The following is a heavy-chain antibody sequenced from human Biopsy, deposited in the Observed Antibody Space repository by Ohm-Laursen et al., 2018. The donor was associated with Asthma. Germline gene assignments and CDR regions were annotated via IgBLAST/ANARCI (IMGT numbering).Heavy chain of an antibody. Sequence: TLSLTCSLSSGSGGYMRSGNYYWGWIRQPPEKGLEWIGSIYYSGTTYYNPSLEIRLAVSANTSKNQFSLKLTSVTAADTAVYYCVRGSSSWHHGPFHYYYGLDVWGQGTTATVSS. CDR2: IYYSGTT. CDR3: VRGSSSWHHGPFHYYYGLDV. V-gene: IGHV4-39*01. CDR1: SGSGGYMRSGNYY. J-gene: IGHJ6*02. D-gene: IGHD6-13*01.